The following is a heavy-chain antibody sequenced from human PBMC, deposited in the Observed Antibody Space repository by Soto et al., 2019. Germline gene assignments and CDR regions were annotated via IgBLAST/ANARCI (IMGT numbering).Heavy chain of an antibody. D-gene: IGHD6-19*01. V-gene: IGHV3-30*18. CDR1: GFTFSTTG. J-gene: IGHJ5*02. Sequence: QVHLVESGGGVVQPGRSLRLSCAASGFTFSTTGMHWVRQAPGMGLEWVAMISHDGGVKHYTDSVKGRFTISRDTSNNTVYLQMYCLRPEDTAMYHCAKDLYGAGWYNYFDPWGQGTLVTVSS. CDR2: ISHDGGVK. CDR3: AKDLYGAGWYNYFDP.